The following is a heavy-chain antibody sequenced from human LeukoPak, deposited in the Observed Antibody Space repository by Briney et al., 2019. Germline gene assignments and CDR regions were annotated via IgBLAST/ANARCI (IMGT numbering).Heavy chain of an antibody. J-gene: IGHJ4*02. CDR1: GYTFTSYD. V-gene: IGHV1-8*01. CDR3: ARGIKGSGWYYFDY. CDR2: MNPNSGNT. D-gene: IGHD6-19*01. Sequence: ASVEVSCKASGYTFTSYDINWVRQATGQGLEWMGWMNPNSGNTGYAQKFQGRVTMTRNTSISTAYMELSSLRSEDTAVYYCARGIKGSGWYYFDYWGQGTLVTVSS.